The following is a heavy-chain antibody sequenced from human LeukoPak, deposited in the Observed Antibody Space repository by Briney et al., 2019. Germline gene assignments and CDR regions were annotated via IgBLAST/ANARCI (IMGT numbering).Heavy chain of an antibody. D-gene: IGHD6-13*01. CDR2: IYHSGST. CDR1: GYSISSGYY. Sequence: SETPSLTCAVSGYSISSGYYWGWIRQPPWKGLEWIGSIYHSGSTYYNPSLKSRVTISVDTSKNQFSLKLSSVTAADTAVYYCAIDLSSSYGGAFDIWGQGTMVTVSS. V-gene: IGHV4-38-2*02. J-gene: IGHJ3*02. CDR3: AIDLSSSYGGAFDI.